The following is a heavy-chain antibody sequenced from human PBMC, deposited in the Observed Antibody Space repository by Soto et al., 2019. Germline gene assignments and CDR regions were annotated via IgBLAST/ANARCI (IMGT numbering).Heavy chain of an antibody. V-gene: IGHV4-31*03. CDR3: ARVGVVVPAAMRTFDY. CDR2: IYYSGST. CDR1: GGSISSGGYY. D-gene: IGHD2-2*01. J-gene: IGHJ4*02. Sequence: QVQLQEAGPGLVKPSQTLSLTCTVSGGSISSGGYYWSWIRQHPGKGLEWIGYIYYSGSTYYNPSLRSRVTISVDTCKNQFALKLSSVTAADTAVYYCARVGVVVPAAMRTFDYWGQGTLVTVSS.